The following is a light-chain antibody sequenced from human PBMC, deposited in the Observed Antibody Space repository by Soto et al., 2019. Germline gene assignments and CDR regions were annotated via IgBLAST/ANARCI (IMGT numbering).Light chain of an antibody. CDR2: GAS. J-gene: IGKJ4*01. V-gene: IGKV3-20*01. CDR1: QSVSSSY. Sequence: EIVLTQSPGTLSWSPGDRATLSCRASQSVSSSYLAWYQQKPGQAPRLLIYGASSRATGIPDRFSGSGSGTDFTLTISRLEPEDFAVYYCQQYDSSPLTFGGGTKVEIK. CDR3: QQYDSSPLT.